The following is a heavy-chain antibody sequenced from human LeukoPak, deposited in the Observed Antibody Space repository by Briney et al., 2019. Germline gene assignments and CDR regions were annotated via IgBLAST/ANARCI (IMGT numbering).Heavy chain of an antibody. J-gene: IGHJ4*02. CDR3: ARMGYCSSTSCYRRGAFDY. D-gene: IGHD2-2*02. CDR1: GFTFSSYG. CDR2: IWYDGSNK. V-gene: IGHV3-33*01. Sequence: GSLRLSCAASGFTFSSYGMHWVRQAPGKGLEWVAVIWYDGSNKYYADSVKGRFTISRDNSKNTLYLQMNSLRAEDTAVYYCARMGYCSSTSCYRRGAFDYWDQGTLVTVSS.